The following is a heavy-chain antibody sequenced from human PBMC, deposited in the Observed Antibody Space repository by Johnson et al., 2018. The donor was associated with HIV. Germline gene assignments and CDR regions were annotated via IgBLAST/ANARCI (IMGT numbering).Heavy chain of an antibody. CDR1: GFTFDDYA. D-gene: IGHD6-19*01. CDR2: ISWDGGST. J-gene: IGHJ3*02. CDR3: AKSLGALAVADAFDI. Sequence: VQLVESGGGVVQPGGSLRLSCAASGFTFDDYAMHWVRQAPGKGLEWVSLISWDGGSTYYADSVKGRFTISRDNSKNSLYLQMNSLRAEDTALYYCAKSLGALAVADAFDIWGQGTMVTVSS. V-gene: IGHV3-43D*03.